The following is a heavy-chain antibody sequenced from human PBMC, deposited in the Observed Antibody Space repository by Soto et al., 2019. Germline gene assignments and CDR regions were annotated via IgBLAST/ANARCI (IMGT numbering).Heavy chain of an antibody. CDR1: GFSFPSFA. CDR2: IGAGSAGT. CDR3: AAPRVWVARTRYFDP. V-gene: IGHV3-23*01. J-gene: IGHJ5*02. D-gene: IGHD3-16*01. Sequence: LRLSCAASGFSFPSFAMSWVRQAPGKGLEWVSAIGAGSAGTHYADSVKGRFIISRDDSKNTLYLEMNSLRADDTAVYYCAAPRVWVARTRYFDPWGQGTPVTVSS.